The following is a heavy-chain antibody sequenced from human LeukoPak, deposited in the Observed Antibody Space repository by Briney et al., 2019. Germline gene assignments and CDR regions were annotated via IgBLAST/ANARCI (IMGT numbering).Heavy chain of an antibody. Sequence: SETLSLTCTVSGASISSYYWSWIRQPAGKGLEWLGRIYTSGSTNYNPSLKSRVTLSVDTSKNQFSLKLRSVTAADTAVYYCARDYGGWRFDYWGQGTLVTVSS. V-gene: IGHV4-4*07. D-gene: IGHD2-8*01. CDR3: ARDYGGWRFDY. CDR2: IYTSGST. J-gene: IGHJ4*02. CDR1: GASISSYY.